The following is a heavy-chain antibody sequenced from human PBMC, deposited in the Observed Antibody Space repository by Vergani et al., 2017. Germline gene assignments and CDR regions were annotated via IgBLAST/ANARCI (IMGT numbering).Heavy chain of an antibody. CDR3: ARHRGSGGFFPSSYFYGMDG. V-gene: IGHV4-38-2*01. J-gene: IGHJ6*04. CDR1: DSSIMTNPY. Sequence: QVQLQESGPGLVKPSETLTLTCDVSDSSIMTNPYWGWFRQSPGKGLEWFGCIHHSGDTHYNSSLKSRVSISIASSSKFSLSLTSVPAADTAIYYCARHRGSGGFFPSSYFYGMDGWGDGTTVTVSS. CDR2: IHHSGDT. D-gene: IGHD3-10*01.